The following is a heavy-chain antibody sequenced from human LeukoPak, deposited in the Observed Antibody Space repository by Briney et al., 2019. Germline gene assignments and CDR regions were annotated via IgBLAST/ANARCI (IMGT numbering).Heavy chain of an antibody. CDR3: ARDDALGDNALDI. V-gene: IGHV3-33*01. Sequence: PGGSLRLSCAASGFTFSSYGMHWVRQAPGKGLEWVAVILNDGSQEKYADSVKGRFTISRDNPKNTLFLQMNSLRAEDTAVYYCARDDALGDNALDIWGQGTVVTVSS. CDR1: GFTFSSYG. D-gene: IGHD3-16*01. CDR2: ILNDGSQE. J-gene: IGHJ3*02.